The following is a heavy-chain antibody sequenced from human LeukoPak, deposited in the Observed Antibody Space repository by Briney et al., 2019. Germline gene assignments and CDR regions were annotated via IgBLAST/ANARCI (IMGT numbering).Heavy chain of an antibody. V-gene: IGHV3-48*02. D-gene: IGHD4-17*01. CDR2: ISSSSSTL. CDR1: GFTFSIYS. Sequence: GGSLRLSCAASGFTFSIYSMNWVRQAPGKGLEWVSYISSSSSTLYYADSVKGRFTISRDSAKNSLYLQVNSLRDDDTAVYYCARDGYGDYAVDYWGQGTLVTVSS. CDR3: ARDGYGDYAVDY. J-gene: IGHJ4*02.